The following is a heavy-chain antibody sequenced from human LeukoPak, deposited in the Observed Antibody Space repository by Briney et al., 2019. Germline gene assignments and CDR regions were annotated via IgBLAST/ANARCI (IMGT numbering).Heavy chain of an antibody. CDR1: GFTFSSYA. J-gene: IGHJ4*02. Sequence: GRSLRLSCAASGFTFSSYAMHWVRQAPGKGLEWVAVISYDGSNKYYADSVKGRFTISRDNSKNTLYLQMNSLRADDTAVFYCASPRTTYCSSASCGVGFDYWGQGTLVTVSS. V-gene: IGHV3-30-3*01. CDR2: ISYDGSNK. D-gene: IGHD2-2*01. CDR3: ASPRTTYCSSASCGVGFDY.